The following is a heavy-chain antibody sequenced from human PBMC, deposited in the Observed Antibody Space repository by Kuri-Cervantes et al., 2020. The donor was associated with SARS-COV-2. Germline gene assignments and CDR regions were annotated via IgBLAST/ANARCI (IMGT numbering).Heavy chain of an antibody. Sequence: ESLKISCAASGFTFSSYSMNWVRHAPGKGLEWVSSISSSSSYIYYADSVKGRFTISRDNAKNSLYLQMNSLSAEDTAVYYCSSQGAVYWGQGTLVTVSS. J-gene: IGHJ4*02. CDR1: GFTFSSYS. D-gene: IGHD1-26*01. CDR3: SSQGAVY. V-gene: IGHV3-21*01. CDR2: ISSSSSYI.